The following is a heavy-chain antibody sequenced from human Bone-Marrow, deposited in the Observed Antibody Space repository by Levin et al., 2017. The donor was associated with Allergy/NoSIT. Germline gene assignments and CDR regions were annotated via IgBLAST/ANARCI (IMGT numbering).Heavy chain of an antibody. Sequence: LRLSCTVSGVSTSDAGYFWNWIRQSPGKGLEWIGYIFKTGTTYYNPSLKSRVTISLDMTNNQFSLKLYSLTAADTAVYYCARESTIFGATTGGLDVWGQGTTVIVSS. CDR3: ARESTIFGATTGGLDV. D-gene: IGHD3-3*01. V-gene: IGHV4-31*03. CDR2: IFKTGTT. CDR1: GVSTSDAGYF. J-gene: IGHJ6*02.